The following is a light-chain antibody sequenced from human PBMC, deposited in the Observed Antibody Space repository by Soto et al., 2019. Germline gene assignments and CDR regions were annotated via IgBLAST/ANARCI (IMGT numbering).Light chain of an antibody. Sequence: DIQMTQSPSSVSASVGDRVTITCRASQDISDWLAWHQQQPGEAPKLLIYAATTLHSGVPSRFSGGGSGTDFTLTISSLQPEDFATYYCQQGHTFPLTFGGGTKVEIK. CDR3: QQGHTFPLT. J-gene: IGKJ4*01. CDR2: AAT. CDR1: QDISDW. V-gene: IGKV1-12*01.